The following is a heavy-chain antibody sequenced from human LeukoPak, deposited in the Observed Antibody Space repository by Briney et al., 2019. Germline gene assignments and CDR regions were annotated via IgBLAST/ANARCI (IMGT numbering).Heavy chain of an antibody. CDR1: GGSFSGYY. V-gene: IGHV4-34*01. CDR2: INHSGST. D-gene: IGHD6-19*01. J-gene: IGHJ4*02. Sequence: SETLSLTCAVYGGSFSGYYWSWIRQPPGKGLEWIGEINHSGSTNYNPSLKSRVTISVDTSKNQFSLKLSSVTAADTAVYYCARGRGQWLGQGPLYYFDYWGQGTLVTVSS. CDR3: ARGRGQWLGQGPLYYFDY.